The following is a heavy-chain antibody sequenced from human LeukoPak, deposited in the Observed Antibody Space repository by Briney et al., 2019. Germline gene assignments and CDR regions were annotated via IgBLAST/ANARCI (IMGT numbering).Heavy chain of an antibody. CDR2: IIPILGIA. D-gene: IGHD2-15*01. J-gene: IGHJ5*02. V-gene: IGHV1-69*04. CDR1: GGTFSSYA. CDR3: ARETCSGGSCYSGKFNWFDP. Sequence: GASVKVSCKASGGTFSSYAISWVRQAPGQGLEWMGRIIPILGIANYAQKFQGRVTITADKSTSTAYMELSSLRSEDTAVYYCARETCSGGSCYSGKFNWFDPWGQGTLVTVSS.